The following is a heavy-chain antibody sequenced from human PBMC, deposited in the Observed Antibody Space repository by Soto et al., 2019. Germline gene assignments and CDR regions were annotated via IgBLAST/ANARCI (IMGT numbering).Heavy chain of an antibody. CDR1: GYTFTSYY. Sequence: ASVKVSCKASGYTFTSYYMHWVRQAPGQRLEWMGWINAGNGNTKYSQKFQGRVTITRDTSASTAYMELSSLRSEDTAVYYCARPKQLEEYYFDYWGQGTLVTVYS. CDR2: INAGNGNT. D-gene: IGHD6-13*01. CDR3: ARPKQLEEYYFDY. V-gene: IGHV1-3*01. J-gene: IGHJ4*02.